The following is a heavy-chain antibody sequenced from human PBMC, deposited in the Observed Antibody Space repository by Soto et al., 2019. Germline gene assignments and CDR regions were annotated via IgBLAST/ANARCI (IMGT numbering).Heavy chain of an antibody. CDR1: GYTFTSYG. V-gene: IGHV1-18*01. CDR2: ISAYNGNT. D-gene: IGHD3-3*02. Sequence: GASVKVSCKASGYTFTSYGISWVRQAPGQGLEWMGWISAYNGNTNYAQKLQGRVTMTTDTSTSTAYMELRSLRSDDTAVYYCASQLVGFLEWLPDYYYGMDVWGQGTTVTVSS. J-gene: IGHJ6*02. CDR3: ASQLVGFLEWLPDYYYGMDV.